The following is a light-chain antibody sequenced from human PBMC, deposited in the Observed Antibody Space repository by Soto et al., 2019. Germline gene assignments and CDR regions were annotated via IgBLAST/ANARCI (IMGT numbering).Light chain of an antibody. CDR2: GVS. Sequence: QSVLTQPASVSGSPGQSITISCTGTSSDVGDYNYVSWYQQHPGKAPKLIIYGVSNRPSGISNRFSGSKSGNTASLTISGLQAEDEADYYCSSYTSTNTLVFGGGTKLTVL. CDR3: SSYTSTNTLV. CDR1: SSDVGDYNY. V-gene: IGLV2-14*01. J-gene: IGLJ2*01.